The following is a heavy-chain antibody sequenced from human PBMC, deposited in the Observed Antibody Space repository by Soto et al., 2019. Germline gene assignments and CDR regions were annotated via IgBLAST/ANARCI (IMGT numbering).Heavy chain of an antibody. Sequence: SETLSLTCTVSGGSLNSYYWTWIRQSPGKGLERIGYVSSTGNTNYNPSLKSRVTLSLDTSTNEVSLSLASVTAADAAVYFCARFSPPRKSYDSNPGWFDPWGQGILVTVSS. J-gene: IGHJ5*02. D-gene: IGHD3-22*01. CDR2: VSSTGNT. V-gene: IGHV4-59*01. CDR1: GGSLNSYY. CDR3: ARFSPPRKSYDSNPGWFDP.